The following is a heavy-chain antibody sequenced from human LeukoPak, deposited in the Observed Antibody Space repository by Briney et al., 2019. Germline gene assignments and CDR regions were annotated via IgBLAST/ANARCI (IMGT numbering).Heavy chain of an antibody. CDR3: ARGAYYCGSGSPLPDYYYYMDV. CDR1: GGTFSSYA. V-gene: IGHV1-69*01. J-gene: IGHJ6*03. CDR2: IIPIFGTA. D-gene: IGHD3-10*01. Sequence: ASVKVSCKASGGTFSSYAISWVRQAPGQGLEWMGGIIPIFGTANYAQKFQGRVTITADESTSTAYMELSSLRSEDTAVYYCARGAYYCGSGSPLPDYYYYMDVWGKGTTVTVSS.